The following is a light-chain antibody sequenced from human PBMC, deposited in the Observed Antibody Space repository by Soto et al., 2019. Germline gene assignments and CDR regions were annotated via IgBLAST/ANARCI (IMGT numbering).Light chain of an antibody. CDR1: KNDIDVYDF. V-gene: IGLV2-8*01. J-gene: IGLJ1*01. CDR2: EVV. CDR3: SSFTSSVTYV. Sequence: QSVLTQPPSASGSPGQSVTISCTGTKNDIDVYDFVSWYQHHPGKAPRLIIYEVVQRPSGVPDRFSGSKSGNTASLTVSGLQIEDEADYYCSSFTSSVTYVFGTGTKVTVL.